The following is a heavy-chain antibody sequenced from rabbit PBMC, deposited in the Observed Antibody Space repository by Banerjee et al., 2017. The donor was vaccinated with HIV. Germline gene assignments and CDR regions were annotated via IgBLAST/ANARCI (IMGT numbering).Heavy chain of an antibody. Sequence: QEQLEESGGGLVKPGGTLTLTCKASGIDLSSYYYMCWVRQAPGKGLELIACIYTSSGNTYYASWAKGRFTISRSTSLNTVDLKMTSLTAADTATYFCARDLTDAIGWNFGWWGPGTLVTVS. V-gene: IGHV1S43*01. D-gene: IGHD4-1*01. CDR1: GIDLSSYYY. CDR2: IYTSSGNT. CDR3: ARDLTDAIGWNFGW. J-gene: IGHJ4*01.